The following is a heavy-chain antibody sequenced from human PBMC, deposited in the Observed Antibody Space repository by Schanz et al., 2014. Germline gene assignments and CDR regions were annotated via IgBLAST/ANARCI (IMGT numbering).Heavy chain of an antibody. Sequence: EVQLVESGGGLVQPGGSLRLSCAASGYTFSDHFMDWVRQAPGKGLEWVARIKNTFNSYTTEYAASVKGRFTISRDESESSLYLQMDSLKTEDTAVYYCARRNFYDKSAAFDYWGQGSLVTVSS. CDR3: ARRNFYDKSAAFDY. J-gene: IGHJ4*02. CDR1: GYTFSDHF. D-gene: IGHD3-9*01. V-gene: IGHV3-72*01. CDR2: IKNTFNSYTT.